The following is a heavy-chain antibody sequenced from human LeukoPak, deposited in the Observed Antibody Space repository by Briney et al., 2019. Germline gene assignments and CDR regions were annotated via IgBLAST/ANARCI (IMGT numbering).Heavy chain of an antibody. J-gene: IGHJ6*02. V-gene: IGHV4-59*01. Sequence: SETLSLTCTVSGGSISSYYWSWIRQPPGKGLEWIGYIYYSGSTNYNPSLKSRVTISVDTSKNLFSLKLSSVTAADTAVYYCARAYGSGRSSTYYYYGMDVWGQGTTVTVSS. D-gene: IGHD3-10*01. CDR3: ARAYGSGRSSTYYYYGMDV. CDR1: GGSISSYY. CDR2: IYYSGST.